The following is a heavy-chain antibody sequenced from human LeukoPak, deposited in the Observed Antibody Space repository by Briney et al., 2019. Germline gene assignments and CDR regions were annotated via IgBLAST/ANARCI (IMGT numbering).Heavy chain of an antibody. D-gene: IGHD3-10*01. CDR2: ISSSSSYI. CDR3: ARDWTITMVRGVIVYYYYMDV. J-gene: IGHJ6*03. Sequence: GSLRPSCAASGFTFSSYSMNWVRQAPGKGLEWVSSISSSSSYIYYADSVKGRFTISRDNAKNSLYLQMNSLRAEDTAVYYCARDWTITMVRGVIVYYYYMDVWGKGTTVTISS. CDR1: GFTFSSYS. V-gene: IGHV3-21*01.